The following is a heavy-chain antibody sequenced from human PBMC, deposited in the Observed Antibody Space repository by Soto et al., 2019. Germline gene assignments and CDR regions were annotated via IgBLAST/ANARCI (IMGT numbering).Heavy chain of an antibody. Sequence: QVQLQESGPGLVKPSETLSLTCTVSGGSISNFYWTWIRQPPGKGLEWIGFIYQSRTTNYNPSLMSRATISLDTSKDQFSLKLTSVSAADTAVYYCAGAGEVEGLEDAYDIWGQGTMVTGSS. V-gene: IGHV4-59*01. CDR1: GGSISNFY. D-gene: IGHD3-16*01. CDR2: IYQSRTT. J-gene: IGHJ3*02. CDR3: AGAGEVEGLEDAYDI.